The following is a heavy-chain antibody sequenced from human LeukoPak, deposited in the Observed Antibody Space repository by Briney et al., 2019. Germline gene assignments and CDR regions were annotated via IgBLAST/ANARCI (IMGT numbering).Heavy chain of an antibody. J-gene: IGHJ4*02. Sequence: SETLSLTCAVYGGSFSGYYWSWIRQPPGKGLEWIGEINHSGSTNYNPSLKSRVTIPVDTSKNQFSLKLSSVTAADTAVYYCVRRVTTLDYWGQGTLVTVSS. V-gene: IGHV4-34*01. CDR2: INHSGST. CDR1: GGSFSGYY. D-gene: IGHD4-17*01. CDR3: VRRVTTLDY.